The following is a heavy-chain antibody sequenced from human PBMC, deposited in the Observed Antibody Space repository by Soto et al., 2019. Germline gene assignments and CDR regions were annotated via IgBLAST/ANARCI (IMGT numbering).Heavy chain of an antibody. V-gene: IGHV3-7*01. J-gene: IGHJ2*01. Sequence: GGSLRLSCTASGFTFGSYWMSWVRQVPGKGLEWLGTIKRDSTEKKYVASVKGRFTMSRDNAQNSLYLQMNSLRAEDTAVYYCARDWHSSGYYFLWGRGTLVTVSS. CDR2: IKRDSTEK. CDR1: GFTFGSYW. CDR3: ARDWHSSGYYFL. D-gene: IGHD3-22*01.